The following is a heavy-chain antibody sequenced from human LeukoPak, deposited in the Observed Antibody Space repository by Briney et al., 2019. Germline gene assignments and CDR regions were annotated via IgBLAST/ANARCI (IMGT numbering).Heavy chain of an antibody. V-gene: IGHV3-23*01. CDR3: AKGPKTTMPTYGRWYFDL. CDR2: ISGSGASP. Sequence: PGGSLRLSCAASGFIFSNYAMNWVRQAPGKGLEWVSGISGSGASPYYAASVKGRFTVSRDNSRNTLYVQVNSPRAEDTAVYFCAKGPKTTMPTYGRWYFDLWGRGTLVTVSS. CDR1: GFIFSNYA. J-gene: IGHJ2*01. D-gene: IGHD4-17*01.